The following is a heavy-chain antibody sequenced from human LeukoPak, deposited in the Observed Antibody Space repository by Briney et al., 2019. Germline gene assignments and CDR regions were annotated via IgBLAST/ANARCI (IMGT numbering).Heavy chain of an antibody. D-gene: IGHD2-15*01. J-gene: IGHJ4*02. CDR3: AKQLGYCSDGSCYFPY. V-gene: IGHV3-7*03. Sequence: GGSLRLSCAASGFTFSSYWMNWARQAPGKGLEWVASINHNGDVNYYVDSVKGRFTISRDNAKNSLYLQMSNLRAEDTAVYYCAKQLGYCSDGSCYFPYWGQGTLVTVSS. CDR1: GFTFSSYW. CDR2: INHNGDVN.